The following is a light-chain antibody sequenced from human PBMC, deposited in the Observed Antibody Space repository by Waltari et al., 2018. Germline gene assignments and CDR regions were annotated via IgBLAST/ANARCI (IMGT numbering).Light chain of an antibody. Sequence: DIVMTQSPDSLAVSLGERATINCKSSQSVLYSSNNKNYLVWYQQKPGQPPKLLIYWASTRESGVPDRFCGSGSGTDCTLTSSSLQAEDVAVYYCQQYYSTPLTFGQGTKVEIK. V-gene: IGKV4-1*01. CDR1: QSVLYSSNNKNY. CDR3: QQYYSTPLT. CDR2: WAS. J-gene: IGKJ1*01.